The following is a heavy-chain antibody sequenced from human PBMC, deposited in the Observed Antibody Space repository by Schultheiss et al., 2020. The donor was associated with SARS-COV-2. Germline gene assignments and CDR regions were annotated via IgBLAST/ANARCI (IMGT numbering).Heavy chain of an antibody. CDR1: GFTFSSYA. CDR3: TYTLGAPHYFFDY. Sequence: SCAASGFTFSSYAMSWVRQAPGKGLEYVSAISSNGGSTYYADSVKGRFTISRDNSKNTLYLQMNNLRPEDTAVYYCTYTLGAPHYFFDYWGQGTLVTVSS. D-gene: IGHD1-26*01. CDR2: ISSNGGST. J-gene: IGHJ4*02. V-gene: IGHV3-64*04.